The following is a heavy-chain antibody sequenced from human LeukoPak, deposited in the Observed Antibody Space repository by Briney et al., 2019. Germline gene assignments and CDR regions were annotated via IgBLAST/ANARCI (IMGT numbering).Heavy chain of an antibody. Sequence: EASVTVSCKTSGYTFDNYDINWVRQAAGQGLEWMGWMNPDSGNTGYAHKFQGRVTIARNTPMTTAYLEPTGLTSGDTAIYYCARGARLVILGPGYDEYFEYWGEGTSVIVSS. CDR2: MNPDSGNT. CDR1: GYTFDNYD. CDR3: ARGARLVILGPGYDEYFEY. J-gene: IGHJ4*02. D-gene: IGHD3/OR15-3a*01. V-gene: IGHV1-8*01.